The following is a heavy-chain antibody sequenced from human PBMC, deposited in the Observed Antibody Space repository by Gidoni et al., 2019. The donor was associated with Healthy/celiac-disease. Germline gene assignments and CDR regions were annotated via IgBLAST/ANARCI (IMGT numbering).Heavy chain of an antibody. Sequence: EVQLLESGGGLVQPGGSLRLSRAASGFTFSSYAMSWVRQAPGKGLEWVSAISGSGGSTYYADSVKGRFTISRDNSKNTLYLQMNSLRAEDTAVYYCAKDRYGSGWLFDYWGQGTLVTVSS. CDR1: GFTFSSYA. CDR3: AKDRYGSGWLFDY. V-gene: IGHV3-23*01. D-gene: IGHD6-19*01. J-gene: IGHJ4*02. CDR2: ISGSGGST.